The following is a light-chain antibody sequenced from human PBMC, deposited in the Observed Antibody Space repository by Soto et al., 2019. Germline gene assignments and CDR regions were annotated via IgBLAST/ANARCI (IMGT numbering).Light chain of an antibody. CDR3: QQYNNWPPWT. CDR2: AAS. J-gene: IGKJ1*01. V-gene: IGKV3-15*01. CDR1: QNVNSN. Sequence: EILMTQSPATLSASPGERVTLSCRASQNVNSNLAWYQQKPGQAPRLLIFAASDRATGIPARFSGSGSGTEFTLTISSLQSEDFAVYYCQQYNNWPPWTFGQGTKVEIK.